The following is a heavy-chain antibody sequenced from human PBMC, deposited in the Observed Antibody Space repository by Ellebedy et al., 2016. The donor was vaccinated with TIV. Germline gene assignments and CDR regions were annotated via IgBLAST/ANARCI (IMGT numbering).Heavy chain of an antibody. J-gene: IGHJ4*02. V-gene: IGHV4-34*01. CDR1: GGSISSYY. CDR2: INHRGAT. CDR3: ARGSMVRGLAG. Sequence: SETLSLXCSVSGGSISSYYWAWIRQPPGKGLEWIGDINHRGATKYISSLKSRATISLDTSKKQFSLNITSVTAADTAFYYCARGSMVRGLAGWGQGTLVTVSS. D-gene: IGHD3-10*01.